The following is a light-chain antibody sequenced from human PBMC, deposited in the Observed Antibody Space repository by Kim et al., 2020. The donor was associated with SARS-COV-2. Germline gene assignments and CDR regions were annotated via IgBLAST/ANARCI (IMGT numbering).Light chain of an antibody. CDR2: DTS. CDR1: QSVTGR. V-gene: IGKV3-11*01. J-gene: IGKJ4*01. CDR3: QQRRSWPLT. Sequence: PGESATLPCRASQSVTGRVSGYQQRPGQAPRLLIYDTSNRATGIPARFSGSGSGTDFTLTISSLEPEDFAVYYCQQRRSWPLTFGGGTKVDIK.